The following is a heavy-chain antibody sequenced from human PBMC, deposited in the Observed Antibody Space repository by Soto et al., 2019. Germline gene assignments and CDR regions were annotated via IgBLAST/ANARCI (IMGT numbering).Heavy chain of an antibody. CDR3: ARDVVVTAMSLWYFDL. V-gene: IGHV1-69*01. CDR1: GGTFSSYA. Sequence: QVQLVQSGAEVKKPGSSVKVSCKASGGTFSSYAISWVRQAPGQGLEWMGGIIPIFGTANYAQKFQGRVTITADESTSTAYMELSSLRSEDTAVYYSARDVVVTAMSLWYFDLWGRGTLVTVSS. CDR2: IIPIFGTA. D-gene: IGHD2-21*02. J-gene: IGHJ2*01.